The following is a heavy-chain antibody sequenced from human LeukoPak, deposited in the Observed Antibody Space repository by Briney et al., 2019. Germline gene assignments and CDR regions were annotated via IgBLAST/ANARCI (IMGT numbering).Heavy chain of an antibody. CDR3: AKDRDYSNFVHYFFDC. J-gene: IGHJ4*02. D-gene: IGHD4-11*01. V-gene: IGHV3-30*02. CDR1: GFTFSNYG. Sequence: GGSLRLSCAASGFTFSNYGMHWVRQAPGKGLEWVAVIWYDGSSTYYTDSVKGRFTISRDNSKNTLYLQMNSLRAEDTAVYYCAKDRDYSNFVHYFFDCWGQGTLVTVSS. CDR2: IWYDGSST.